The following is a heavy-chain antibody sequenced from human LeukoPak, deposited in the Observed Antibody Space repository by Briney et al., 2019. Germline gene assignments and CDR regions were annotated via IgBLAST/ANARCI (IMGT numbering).Heavy chain of an antibody. CDR2: ISYDGSDK. CDR3: AKDRSASWSFDY. CDR1: GFTFSSSG. V-gene: IGHV3-30*18. D-gene: IGHD6-13*01. Sequence: GGSLRLSCAASGFTFSSSGMHWVRQAPGKGPEGVAVISYDGSDKYYADSGKGRFTISRDNSKNTLYLQMNSLRAEDTAVYYCAKDRSASWSFDYWGQGTLVTVSS. J-gene: IGHJ4*02.